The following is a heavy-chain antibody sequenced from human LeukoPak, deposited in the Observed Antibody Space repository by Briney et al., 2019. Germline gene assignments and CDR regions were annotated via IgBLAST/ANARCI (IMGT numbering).Heavy chain of an antibody. V-gene: IGHV3-49*03. CDR1: GFTFGDYA. D-gene: IGHD2-15*01. CDR2: IRSKAYGGTT. CDR3: TRNILGYCSGGSCPETYYFDY. J-gene: IGHJ4*02. Sequence: GGSLRLSCTASGFTFGDYAMSWFRQAPGKGLEWVGFIRSKAYGGTTEYAASVKGRFTISRDDSKSIAYLQMSSLKTEDTAVYYCTRNILGYCSGGSCPETYYFDYWGQGTLVTVSS.